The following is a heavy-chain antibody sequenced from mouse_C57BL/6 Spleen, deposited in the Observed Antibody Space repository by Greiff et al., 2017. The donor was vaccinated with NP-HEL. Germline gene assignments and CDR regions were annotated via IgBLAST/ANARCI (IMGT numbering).Heavy chain of an antibody. J-gene: IGHJ2*01. CDR3: TRSLLCDDYYYVIDY. CDR1: GYTFTSYW. CDR2: IYPGNSDT. V-gene: IGHV1-5*01. Sequence: VQLQQSGTVLARPGASVKMSCKTSGYTFTSYWMNWVKQRPGQGLEWIGAIYPGNSDTCYNQKFKGKAKLTAVTSSSTAYMELSSLTTEDSAVDYCTRSLLCDDYYYVIDYWGQGTTLTVSS. D-gene: IGHD2-3*01.